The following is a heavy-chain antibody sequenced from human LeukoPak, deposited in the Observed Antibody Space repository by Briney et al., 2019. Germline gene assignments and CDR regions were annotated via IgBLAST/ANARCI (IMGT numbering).Heavy chain of an antibody. J-gene: IGHJ4*02. Sequence: GGSLRLSCVASGFTFSTYALSWVRQAPGKGLEWVSTISGGGGSTYYADSVKGRFTISRDNSKNTLYLQVNSLRAEDTAVYYCAKGGKWDVTPFDYWGQGTLVTVSS. V-gene: IGHV3-23*01. CDR3: AKGGKWDVTPFDY. CDR2: ISGGGGST. CDR1: GFTFSTYA. D-gene: IGHD1-26*01.